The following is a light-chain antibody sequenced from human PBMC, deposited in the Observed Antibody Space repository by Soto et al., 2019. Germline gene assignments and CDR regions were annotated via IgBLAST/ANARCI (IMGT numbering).Light chain of an antibody. Sequence: DIQMTQSTSTLSASGGDRGTLTWRASQTISSWLAWYQQKPGKAPKLLIYKASSSESGVPSRFSGSGSGTDFTLTISSLQPEDFATYDGQQSFNIPVTFGQGTRLEIK. V-gene: IGKV1-5*03. CDR2: KAS. J-gene: IGKJ5*01. CDR3: QQSFNIPVT. CDR1: QTISSW.